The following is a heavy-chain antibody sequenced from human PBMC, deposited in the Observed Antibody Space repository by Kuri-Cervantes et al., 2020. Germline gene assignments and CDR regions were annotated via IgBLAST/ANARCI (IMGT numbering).Heavy chain of an antibody. J-gene: IGHJ4*02. CDR1: GGSISSYY. CDR3: AYYHCSGGSSYFDY. CDR2: IYYSGST. Sequence: SETLSLTCTVSGGSISSYYWSWIRQPPGKGLEWIGYIYYSGSTNYNPSLKSRVTISVDTSKNQFSLKLSSVTAADTAVYYCAYYHCSGGSSYFDYWGQGTLVTVSS. V-gene: IGHV4-59*01. D-gene: IGHD2-15*01.